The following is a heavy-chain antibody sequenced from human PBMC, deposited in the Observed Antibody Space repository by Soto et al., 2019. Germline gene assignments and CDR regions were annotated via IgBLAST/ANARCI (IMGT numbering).Heavy chain of an antibody. CDR2: ISGSGGST. J-gene: IGHJ3*02. CDR1: GFTFSSYA. CDR3: AKDVSFLGYSSSRDAFDI. V-gene: IGHV3-23*01. D-gene: IGHD6-6*01. Sequence: GGSLRLSCAASGFTFSSYAMSWVRQAPGKGLEWVSAISGSGGSTYYADSVKGRFTISRDNSKNTLYLQMNSLRAEDTAVYYCAKDVSFLGYSSSRDAFDIWGQGTMVTVSS.